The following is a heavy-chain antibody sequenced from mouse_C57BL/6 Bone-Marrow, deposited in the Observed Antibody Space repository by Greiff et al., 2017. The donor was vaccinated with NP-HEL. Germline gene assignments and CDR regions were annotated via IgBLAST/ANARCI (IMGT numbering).Heavy chain of an antibody. CDR2: INPSSGNT. V-gene: IGHV1-4*01. D-gene: IGHD2-3*01. Sequence: QVQLQQSGAELARPGASVKMSCKASGYTFTSYTMHWVKQRPGQGLEWIGYINPSSGNTKYNQKFKDKATLTADKSSSTAYMQLSSLTSEDSAFYDCARGLLRGNAMDYWGQGTSVTVSS. CDR1: GYTFTSYT. CDR3: ARGLLRGNAMDY. J-gene: IGHJ4*01.